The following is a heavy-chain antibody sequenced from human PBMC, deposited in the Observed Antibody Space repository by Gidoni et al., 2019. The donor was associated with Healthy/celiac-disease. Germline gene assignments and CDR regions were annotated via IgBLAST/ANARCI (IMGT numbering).Heavy chain of an antibody. Sequence: QVQLVVSGGGVVQPGSSLRLSCAASGSTSSSYGMHWVRQAPGKGLEWVAVIWYDGSNKYYADSVKGRFTISRDNSKNTLYLQMNSLRAEDTAVYYCARDRAYSGYGLRLGYWGQGTLVTVSS. CDR1: GSTSSSYG. D-gene: IGHD5-12*01. V-gene: IGHV3-33*01. J-gene: IGHJ4*02. CDR2: IWYDGSNK. CDR3: ARDRAYSGYGLRLGY.